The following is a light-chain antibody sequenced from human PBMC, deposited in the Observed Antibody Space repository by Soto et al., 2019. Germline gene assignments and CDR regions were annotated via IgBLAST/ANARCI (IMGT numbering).Light chain of an antibody. J-gene: IGKJ1*01. CDR3: QQYGSSPQT. V-gene: IGKV3-20*01. CDR2: DAS. CDR1: QSVHSS. Sequence: EIVLTQSPASLSLSPGERAPLSCKASQSVHSSLAWFQQKPGQAPRLLIYDASNRATGIPDRFSGSGSGTEFTLTISRLDPEELAVYYCQQYGSSPQTFGQGTKVDIK.